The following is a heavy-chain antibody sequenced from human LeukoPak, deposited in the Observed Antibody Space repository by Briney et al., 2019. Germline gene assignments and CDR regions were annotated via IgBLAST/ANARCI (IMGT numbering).Heavy chain of an antibody. CDR1: GYTFTSYG. CDR3: ARVGGSYVALEYFQH. D-gene: IGHD1-26*01. Sequence: ASVKVSCKASGYTFTSYGISWVRQAPGQGLEWMGWISAYNGNTNYAQKLQGRVTMTTDTSTSTAYMELSSLRSEDTAVYYCARVGGSYVALEYFQHWGQGTLVTVSS. CDR2: ISAYNGNT. J-gene: IGHJ1*01. V-gene: IGHV1-18*01.